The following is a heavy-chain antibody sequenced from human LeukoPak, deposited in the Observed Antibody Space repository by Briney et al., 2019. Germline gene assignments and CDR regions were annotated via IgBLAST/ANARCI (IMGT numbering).Heavy chain of an antibody. CDR3: ARGWLEKGDWFDP. V-gene: IGHV1-3*01. D-gene: IGHD6-19*01. CDR1: GYTFTSYA. CDR2: INAGNGNT. Sequence: ASVKVSCKASGYTFTSYAMHWVRQAPGQRLEWMGWINAGNGNTKYSQKFQGRVTITRDTSASTAYMELSSLRSEDTAVYYCARGWLEKGDWFDPWGQGTLVTVSS. J-gene: IGHJ5*02.